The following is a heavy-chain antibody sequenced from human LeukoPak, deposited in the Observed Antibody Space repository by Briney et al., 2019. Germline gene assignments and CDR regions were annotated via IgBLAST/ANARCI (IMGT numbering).Heavy chain of an antibody. CDR2: IKLDGSES. V-gene: IGHV3-7*01. CDR3: ARDLTMIVPGAFDI. CDR1: GFTFSRYW. J-gene: IGHJ3*02. Sequence: GSLRLSCAISGFTFSRYWMTWVRQAPGKGLECVAIIKLDGSESYYGDSVKGRFTISRDNAKDSLYLQMKSLRAEDTAVYYCARDLTMIVPGAFDIWGHRTTVIVSS. D-gene: IGHD3-22*01.